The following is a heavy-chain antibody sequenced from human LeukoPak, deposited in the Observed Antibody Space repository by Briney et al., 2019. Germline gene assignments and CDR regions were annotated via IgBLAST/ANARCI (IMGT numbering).Heavy chain of an antibody. Sequence: SGPTLVKPTQTLTLTCTFSGFSLSTSGVAVGWIRQPPGKALEWLALIYWDNDKRYSPSLQSRLTITKDTSKNQVVLTMTNMDPVDTATYYCAHGPYISSWYTYNWFDPWGQGILVTVSS. V-gene: IGHV2-5*02. CDR3: AHGPYISSWYTYNWFDP. D-gene: IGHD6-13*01. CDR2: IYWDNDK. CDR1: GFSLSTSGVA. J-gene: IGHJ5*02.